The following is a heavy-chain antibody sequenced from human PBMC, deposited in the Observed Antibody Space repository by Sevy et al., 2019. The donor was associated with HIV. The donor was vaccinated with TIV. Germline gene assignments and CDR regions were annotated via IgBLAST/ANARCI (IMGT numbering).Heavy chain of an antibody. CDR3: ARTYDFWSRNSGNWFDP. Sequence: SETLSLTCTVSGGSISSGGYYWSWIRQHPGKGLEWIGYIYYSGSTYYNPSLKSRVTISVDTSKNQFSLKLSSVTAADTAVYYCARTYDFWSRNSGNWFDPWGQGTLVTVSS. V-gene: IGHV4-31*03. CDR2: IYYSGST. CDR1: GGSISSGGYY. D-gene: IGHD3-3*01. J-gene: IGHJ5*02.